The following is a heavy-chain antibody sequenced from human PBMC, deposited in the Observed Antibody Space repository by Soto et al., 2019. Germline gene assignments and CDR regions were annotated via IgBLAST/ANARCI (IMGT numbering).Heavy chain of an antibody. D-gene: IGHD7-27*01. V-gene: IGHV1-2*04. CDR3: ARDLGELGSKFDY. CDR1: GYTFTGYY. CDR2: INPNSGGT. J-gene: IGHJ4*02. Sequence: ASVKVSCKASGYTFTGYYMHWVRQAPGQGLEWMGWINPNSGGTNYAQKFQGWVTMTRDTSISTAYMELSRLRSDDTAVYYCARDLGELGSKFDYWGQGTLVTVSS.